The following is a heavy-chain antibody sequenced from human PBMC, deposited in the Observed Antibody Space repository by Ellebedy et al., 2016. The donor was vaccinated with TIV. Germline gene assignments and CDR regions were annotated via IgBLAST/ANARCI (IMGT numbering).Heavy chain of an antibody. V-gene: IGHV1-2*02. CDR1: GYTFTGYY. CDR2: INPNSGGT. CDR3: ARDHVDTAMVIFGDY. D-gene: IGHD5-18*01. J-gene: IGHJ4*02. Sequence: ASVKVSCKASGYTFTGYYMHWVRQAPGQGLEWMGWINPNSGGTNYAQKLQGRVTMTTDTSTSTAYMELRSLRSDDTAVYYCARDHVDTAMVIFGDYWGQGTLVTVSS.